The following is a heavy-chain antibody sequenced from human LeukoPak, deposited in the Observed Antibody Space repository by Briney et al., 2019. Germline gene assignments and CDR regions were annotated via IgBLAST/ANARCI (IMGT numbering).Heavy chain of an antibody. CDR2: IIPIFGTA. Sequence: SVKVSCKTSGGSFNSYAISWVRQAPGQGLQWMGGIIPIFGTAVYAQNSQDRVTITADESTSTAYMELSSLRSEDTAVYSCARGLRGSSFNAFDIWGQGTMVTVS. CDR3: ARGLRGSSFNAFDI. J-gene: IGHJ3*02. CDR1: GGSFNSYA. V-gene: IGHV1-69*13. D-gene: IGHD2-2*01.